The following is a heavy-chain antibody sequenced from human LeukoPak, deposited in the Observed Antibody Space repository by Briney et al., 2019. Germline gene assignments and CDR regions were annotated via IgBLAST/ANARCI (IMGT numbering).Heavy chain of an antibody. CDR1: EYSFTNYW. V-gene: IGHV5-51*01. Sequence: RGESLKISCKGSEYSFTNYWIGWVRQMPGKGLEWMGIIYPGDSDTRYSPSFQGQVTISADKSISTAYLQWSSLKASDTAIYYCARRTDRAFWYLDYWGQGTLVTV. CDR3: ARRTDRAFWYLDY. J-gene: IGHJ4*02. CDR2: IYPGDSDT.